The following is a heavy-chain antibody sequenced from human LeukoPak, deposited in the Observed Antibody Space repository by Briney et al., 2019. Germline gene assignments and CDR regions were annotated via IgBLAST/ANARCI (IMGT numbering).Heavy chain of an antibody. Sequence: PSETLSLTCTVSGGSISSYYWSWIRQPPGKGLEGSGYIYYSGSTNYNPSLKSRVTISVDTSQNQFSLKLSSVTAADTAVYYCARPARYYYYYMDVWGKGTTVTVSS. CDR3: ARPARYYYYYMDV. CDR2: IYYSGST. CDR1: GGSISSYY. J-gene: IGHJ6*03. V-gene: IGHV4-59*08.